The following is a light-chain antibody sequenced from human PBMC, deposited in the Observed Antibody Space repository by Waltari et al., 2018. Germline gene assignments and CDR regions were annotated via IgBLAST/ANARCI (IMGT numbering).Light chain of an antibody. CDR2: DAS. J-gene: IGKJ1*01. CDR3: NQYNNWPPWT. Sequence: ETVMTQSPATLFVSPGERATLSCRASQSVSRNLAWYQQKPGQAPRLLIYDASTRATGIPARFSGSGSGAEFTLTISSLQSEDFAIYHCNQYNNWPPWTFGQGTKVEIK. V-gene: IGKV3-15*01. CDR1: QSVSRN.